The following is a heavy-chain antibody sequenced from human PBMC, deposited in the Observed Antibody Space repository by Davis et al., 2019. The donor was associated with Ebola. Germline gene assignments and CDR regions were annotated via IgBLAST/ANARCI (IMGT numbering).Heavy chain of an antibody. J-gene: IGHJ6*03. Sequence: PAGSLTLSCQGSGSTFTSYWIGWVRQMPGKGLEWMGIIYPGDSDTRYSPSFQGQVTISADKSISTAYLQWSSLKASDTAMYYCARHTWGAALGHYYYYMDVWGKGTTVTVSS. V-gene: IGHV5-51*01. CDR2: IYPGDSDT. D-gene: IGHD3-16*01. CDR3: ARHTWGAALGHYYYYMDV. CDR1: GSTFTSYW.